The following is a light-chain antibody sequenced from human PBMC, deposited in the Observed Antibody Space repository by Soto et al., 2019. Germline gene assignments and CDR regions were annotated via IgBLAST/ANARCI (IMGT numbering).Light chain of an antibody. CDR1: QSLSSN. J-gene: IGKJ4*01. CDR2: GLS. V-gene: IGKV3-15*01. Sequence: EIVLTQSPATLSVSPGERVTLYCRSSQSLSSNLAWYQQKPGQAPRLLXXGLSTRATGVPARFSGSGSGTEFTLTISSLQSEDSAVYYCQQYKNWLALTFGGGTKVDIK. CDR3: QQYKNWLALT.